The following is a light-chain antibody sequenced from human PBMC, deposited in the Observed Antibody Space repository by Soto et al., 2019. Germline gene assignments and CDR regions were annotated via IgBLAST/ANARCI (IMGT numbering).Light chain of an antibody. CDR2: DDS. Sequence: SYELTQSPSVSVAPGQTVSITVGGYNIGSKSFHCYQQKPGQAPVLVVYDDSDRRSGIPERFSGSNSGNTATLTITRVEAGDEADYHCLVWDSRSEHYVFGTGTKVTVL. CDR1: NIGSKS. V-gene: IGLV3-21*02. CDR3: LVWDSRSEHYV. J-gene: IGLJ1*01.